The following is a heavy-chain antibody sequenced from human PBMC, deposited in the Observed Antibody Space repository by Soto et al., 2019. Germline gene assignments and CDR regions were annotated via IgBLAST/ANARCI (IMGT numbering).Heavy chain of an antibody. V-gene: IGHV3-23*01. CDR3: AKDLVVAATPVDY. CDR1: GFTFSAYA. Sequence: EVQLLESGGGLVQPGGSLRLSCAASGFTFSAYALSWVRRAPGRGLEWVSAISGSGGSTYYADSVKGRFTISRDNSKNTLYLQMNSLRAEDTAVYYCAKDLVVAATPVDYWGQGTLVTVSS. CDR2: ISGSGGST. D-gene: IGHD2-15*01. J-gene: IGHJ4*02.